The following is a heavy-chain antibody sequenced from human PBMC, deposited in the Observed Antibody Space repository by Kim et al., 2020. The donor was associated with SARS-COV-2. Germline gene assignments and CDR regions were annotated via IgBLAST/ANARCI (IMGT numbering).Heavy chain of an antibody. CDR3: ARQVGFMITFGGRYFDY. D-gene: IGHD3-16*01. CDR2: IYYSGST. J-gene: IGHJ4*02. CDR1: GGSISSSSYY. V-gene: IGHV4-39*01. Sequence: SETLSLTCTVSGGSISSSSYYWGWIRQPPGKGLEWIGSIYYSGSTYYNPSLKSRVTISVDTSKNQFSLKLSSVTAADTAVYYCARQVGFMITFGGRYFDYWGQGTLVTVSS.